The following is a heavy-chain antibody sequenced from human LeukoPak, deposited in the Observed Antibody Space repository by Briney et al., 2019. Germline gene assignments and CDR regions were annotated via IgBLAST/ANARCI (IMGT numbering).Heavy chain of an antibody. V-gene: IGHV1-2*02. CDR1: GYTFTGYY. CDR2: INPNSGGT. D-gene: IGHD3-10*01. Sequence: ASVKVSCKASGYTFTGYYMHWVRQAPGQGLEWMGWINPNSGGTNYAQKFQGRVTMTRDTSISTAYMELSRLRSDDTAVYYCARDPVYYGSGSYYNGAFDYWGQGTLVTVSS. J-gene: IGHJ4*02. CDR3: ARDPVYYGSGSYYNGAFDY.